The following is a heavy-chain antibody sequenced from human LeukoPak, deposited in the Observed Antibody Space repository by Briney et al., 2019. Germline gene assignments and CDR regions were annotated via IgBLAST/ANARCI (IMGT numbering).Heavy chain of an antibody. J-gene: IGHJ4*02. CDR1: GFTFSSYG. V-gene: IGHV3-30*02. D-gene: IGHD3-9*01. CDR2: IRYDGIDK. Sequence: GGSLRLSCAASGFTFSSYGMHWVRQAPGKGLEWVAFIRYDGIDKYYAGSVKGRFTISRDNSKNTLYLQMNSLRPEDTAVYYCATDWSNSDVLTGYSRIDYWGQGTLVTVSS. CDR3: ATDWSNSDVLTGYSRIDY.